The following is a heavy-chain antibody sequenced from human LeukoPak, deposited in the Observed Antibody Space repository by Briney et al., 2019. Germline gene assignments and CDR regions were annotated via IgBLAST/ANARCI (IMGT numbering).Heavy chain of an antibody. Sequence: GASVKVSCRASGYTFSGYYIHWVRQAPGQGLEWMGWISAYNGNTNYAQKLQGRVTMTTDTSTSTAYMELRSLRSDDTAVYYCALYYYDSSGYSYWGQGTLVTVSS. CDR2: ISAYNGNT. J-gene: IGHJ4*02. V-gene: IGHV1-18*04. CDR3: ALYYYDSSGYSY. D-gene: IGHD3-22*01. CDR1: GYTFSGYY.